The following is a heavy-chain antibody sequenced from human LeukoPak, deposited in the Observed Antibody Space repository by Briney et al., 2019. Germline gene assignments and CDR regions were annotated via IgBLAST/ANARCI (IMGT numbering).Heavy chain of an antibody. V-gene: IGHV3-48*01. CDR1: GVTFSSYS. CDR3: ARVRLDSGTYSLYY. Sequence: PGGSLRLSCAASGVTFSSYSMNWVRQAPGKGLEWVSYISGRSSTKYYADSVRGRFTISRDNAANSLYLQMTSLRVEDTAVYYCARVRLDSGTYSLYYWGQGTLVTVS. J-gene: IGHJ4*02. D-gene: IGHD3-10*01. CDR2: ISGRSSTK.